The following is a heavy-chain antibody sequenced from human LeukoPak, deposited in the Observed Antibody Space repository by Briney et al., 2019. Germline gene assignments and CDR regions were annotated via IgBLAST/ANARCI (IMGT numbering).Heavy chain of an antibody. V-gene: IGHV1-46*01. CDR1: GYTFTSYY. CDR3: ASGQGGCSGGSCYYDAFDI. J-gene: IGHJ3*02. D-gene: IGHD2-15*01. CDR2: INPSGGST. Sequence: ASVKVSCKASGYTFTSYYMHWVRQAPGQGLEWMGIINPSGGSTSYVQKFQGRVTMTRDTSTSTVYMELSSLRSEDTAVYYCASGQGGCSGGSCYYDAFDIWGQGTMVTVSS.